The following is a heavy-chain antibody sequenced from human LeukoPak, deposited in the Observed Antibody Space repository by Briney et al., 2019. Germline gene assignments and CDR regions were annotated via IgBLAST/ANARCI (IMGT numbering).Heavy chain of an antibody. CDR1: GGSISGSSYY. D-gene: IGHD3-22*01. Sequence: SETLSLTCTVSGGSISGSSYYWGWIRQPPGMGLEWIGNIYYTGITYDNPSLKSRVTISVDTSKNQFSLKLRSVTAADTAVYYCASPAITTFDYWGQGILVTVAS. V-gene: IGHV4-39*01. CDR2: IYYTGIT. CDR3: ASPAITTFDY. J-gene: IGHJ4*02.